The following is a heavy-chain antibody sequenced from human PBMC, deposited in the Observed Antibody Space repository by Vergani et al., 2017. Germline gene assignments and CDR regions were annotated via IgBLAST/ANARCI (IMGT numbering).Heavy chain of an antibody. V-gene: IGHV1-2*02. D-gene: IGHD3-22*01. CDR3: ARDTSRGDYYDSSGYYYYFDY. CDR2: INPNSGGT. J-gene: IGHJ4*02. CDR1: GYTFTGYY. Sequence: QVQLVQSGAEVKKPGASVKVSCKASGYTFTGYYMHWVRQAPGQGLEWMGWINPNSGGTNYAQKFQGRVTMTRDTSISTAYMELSRLRSDDTAVYYCARDTSRGDYYDSSGYYYYFDYWGQGTLVTVSS.